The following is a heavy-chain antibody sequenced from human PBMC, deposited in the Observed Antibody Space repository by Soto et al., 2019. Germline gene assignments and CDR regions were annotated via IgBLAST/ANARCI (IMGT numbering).Heavy chain of an antibody. V-gene: IGHV1-18*01. CDR3: ASSIVVVPGLYGLDV. J-gene: IGHJ6*02. Sequence: ASVKVSCKASGYTFTTYGVSWVRQAPGQGLEWMGWINPYNGNTNYAQKVQDRVTMTTDTSTSTAYMELSSLRSEDTAVYYCASSIVVVPGLYGLDVWGQGTTVTVSS. D-gene: IGHD3-22*01. CDR1: GYTFTTYG. CDR2: INPYNGNT.